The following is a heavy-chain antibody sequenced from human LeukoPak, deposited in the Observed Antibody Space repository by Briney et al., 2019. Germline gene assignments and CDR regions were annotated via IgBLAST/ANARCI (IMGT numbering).Heavy chain of an antibody. Sequence: PSETLSLTCTVSGGSISSYYWSWIRQPPGKGLEWIGYIYYSGSTNYNPSLKSRFTISVETSKNQFSLKLSSVTAADTAVYYCARGGNWFDPWGQGTLVTVSS. CDR1: GGSISSYY. CDR2: IYYSGST. J-gene: IGHJ5*02. CDR3: ARGGNWFDP. V-gene: IGHV4-59*01.